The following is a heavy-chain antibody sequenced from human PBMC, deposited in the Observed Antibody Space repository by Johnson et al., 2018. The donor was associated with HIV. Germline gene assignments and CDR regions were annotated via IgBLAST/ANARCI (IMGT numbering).Heavy chain of an antibody. V-gene: IGHV3-33*06. CDR3: AKGCRWLLERTYAFDI. J-gene: IGHJ3*02. D-gene: IGHD3-22*01. Sequence: QMQLVESGGCVVQPGRSLRLSCAASGFTFSSFGMHWVRQAPGKGLEWVAVIWYDGSDKYYADSVNGRFTISRDNSRNTVYLQMNSLRVEDTAVYYCAKGCRWLLERTYAFDIWGQGTMVTVSS. CDR1: GFTFSSFG. CDR2: IWYDGSDK.